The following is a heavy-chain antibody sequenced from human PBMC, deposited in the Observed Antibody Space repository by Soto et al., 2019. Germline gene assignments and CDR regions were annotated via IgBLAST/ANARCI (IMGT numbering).Heavy chain of an antibody. CDR1: GGSISSSSYY. Sequence: SETLALTCTVSGGSISSSSYYWVWLRPPPGQGLEWIVSIYYSGSTYYNPSRKSRVTISVDTSKNQFSLKLSSVTAAETAVYYCARPYDFWSGYFSWFDPWGQGTLVTVSS. D-gene: IGHD3-3*01. J-gene: IGHJ5*02. CDR3: ARPYDFWSGYFSWFDP. V-gene: IGHV4-39*01. CDR2: IYYSGST.